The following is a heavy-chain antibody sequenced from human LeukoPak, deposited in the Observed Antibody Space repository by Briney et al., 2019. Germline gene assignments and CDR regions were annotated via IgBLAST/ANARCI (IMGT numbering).Heavy chain of an antibody. CDR3: ARQQYYDFWSGYYYGMDV. D-gene: IGHD3-3*01. Sequence: GGSLRLSCAASGFTFSSYAMPWVRQAPGKGLEWVAVISYDGSNKYYADSVKGRFTISRDNSKNTLYLQVNSLRAEDTAVYYCARQQYYDFWSGYYYGMDVWGQGTTVTVSS. J-gene: IGHJ6*02. CDR1: GFTFSSYA. CDR2: ISYDGSNK. V-gene: IGHV3-30-3*01.